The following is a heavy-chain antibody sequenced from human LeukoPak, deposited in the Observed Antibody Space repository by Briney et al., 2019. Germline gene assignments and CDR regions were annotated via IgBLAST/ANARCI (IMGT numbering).Heavy chain of an antibody. D-gene: IGHD6-13*01. CDR1: GGSFSGYY. J-gene: IGHJ6*02. CDR2: INHSGST. V-gene: IGHV4-34*01. Sequence: SETLSLTCAVYGGSFSGYYWSWIRQPPGKGLELIGEINHSGSTNYNPSLKSRVTISVDTSKNQFSLKLSSVTAADTAVYYCARRAAAGTYYYYYYGMDVWGQGTTVTVSS. CDR3: ARRAAAGTYYYYYYGMDV.